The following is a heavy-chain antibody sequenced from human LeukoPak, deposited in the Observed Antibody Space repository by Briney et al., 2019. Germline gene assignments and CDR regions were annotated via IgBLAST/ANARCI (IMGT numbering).Heavy chain of an antibody. CDR2: INPNSGGT. CDR3: ARADGYCTNGVCYDY. J-gene: IGHJ4*02. V-gene: IGHV1-2*02. Sequence: PRASVKVSCKASGYTFTGYYMHWVRQAPGQGREWMGWINPNSGGTNYAQKFQGRVTMTRDTSISTAYMELSRLRSDDTAVYYCARADGYCTNGVCYDYWGQGTLVTVSS. CDR1: GYTFTGYY. D-gene: IGHD2-8*01.